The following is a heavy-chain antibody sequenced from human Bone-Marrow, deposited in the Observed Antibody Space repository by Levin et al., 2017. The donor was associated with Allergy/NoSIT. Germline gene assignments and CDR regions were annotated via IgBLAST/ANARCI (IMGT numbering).Heavy chain of an antibody. J-gene: IGHJ5*02. D-gene: IGHD3-10*01. CDR2: ISYSGNT. CDR1: GDSLRSGSYF. CDR3: ARFHYGSPRGGRTNWFDP. Sequence: PSQTLSLTCTVSGDSLRSGSYFWSWLRRPPEKGLEWIGYISYSGNTDYNPSLKSRVIISVDTSKSQFSLRLTSVTAADTAVYYCARFHYGSPRGGRTNWFDPWGQGTLVTVSS. V-gene: IGHV4-61*01.